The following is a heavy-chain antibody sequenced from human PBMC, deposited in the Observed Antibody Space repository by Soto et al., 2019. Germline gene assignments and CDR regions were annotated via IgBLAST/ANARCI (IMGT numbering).Heavy chain of an antibody. CDR2: VYSCGAT. CDR1: GFSVSRNY. J-gene: IGHJ4*02. CDR3: ARVPGRL. V-gene: IGHV3-53*02. D-gene: IGHD3-10*01. Sequence: QLVETGGGVIQPGTSLTLSCAASGFSVSRNYMTWVRQAPGKGLEWVSFVYSCGATFYADSVKGRFILSRDDSQNTMYLQMNNLRAEDTAVYYCARVPGRLWGRGTRVTVAS.